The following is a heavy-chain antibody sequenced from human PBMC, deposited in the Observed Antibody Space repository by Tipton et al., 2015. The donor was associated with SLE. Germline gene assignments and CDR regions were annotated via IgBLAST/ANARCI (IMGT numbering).Heavy chain of an antibody. J-gene: IGHJ4*02. Sequence: QSGPEVKQPGASVKVSCKASGYTFINLDINWVRQAPGQGLEWMGWMSPKYDKTGYAQKFQGRVTMTSDTSISTAYMELSSLTSEDTAVYYCARGVDAGVDYWAQGTLVTVSS. CDR1: GYTFINLD. V-gene: IGHV1-8*01. CDR3: ARGVDAGVDY. CDR2: MSPKYDKT. D-gene: IGHD7-27*01.